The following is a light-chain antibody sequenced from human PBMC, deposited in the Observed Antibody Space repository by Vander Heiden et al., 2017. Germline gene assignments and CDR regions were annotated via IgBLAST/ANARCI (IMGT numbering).Light chain of an antibody. CDR2: DAS. J-gene: IGKJ1*01. V-gene: IGKV3-11*01. CDR3: QQRSNWPSWT. CDR1: QSVSSY. Sequence: EIVLTQSPATLSLSPGERATLSCRASQSVSSYLAWYQQKPGLIYDASNRATGIPARFSGSGSGTDFTLTISSLEPEDFAVYYCQQRSNWPSWTFGQGTKVEIK.